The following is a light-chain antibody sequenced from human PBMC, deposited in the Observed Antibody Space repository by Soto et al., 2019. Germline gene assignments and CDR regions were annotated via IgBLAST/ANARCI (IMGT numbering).Light chain of an antibody. Sequence: DMVLTQSPGTLSLSPGESATLSCRASRSFASSYLGWYQQKPGQAPRLLLYAASKRATGIPDRFSGSGSGTDFTLTINRLEPEDSAVYYCQQYGSSPPYTFGQGTKVEI. CDR2: AAS. J-gene: IGKJ2*01. V-gene: IGKV3-20*01. CDR1: RSFASSY. CDR3: QQYGSSPPYT.